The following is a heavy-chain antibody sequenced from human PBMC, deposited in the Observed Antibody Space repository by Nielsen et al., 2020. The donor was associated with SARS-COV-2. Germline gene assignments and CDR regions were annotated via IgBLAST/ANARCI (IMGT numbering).Heavy chain of an antibody. J-gene: IGHJ4*02. D-gene: IGHD6-19*01. CDR3: ARAGGYSSGWYPFDY. CDR2: IIPIFGTA. V-gene: IGHV1-69*06. CDR1: GGTFSSYA. Sequence: SVKVSCKASGGTFSSYAISWVRQAPGQGLEWMGGIIPIFGTANYAQKFQGRVTITADKSTSTAYMELSSLRSEDTAVCYCARAGGYSSGWYPFDYWGQGTLVTVSS.